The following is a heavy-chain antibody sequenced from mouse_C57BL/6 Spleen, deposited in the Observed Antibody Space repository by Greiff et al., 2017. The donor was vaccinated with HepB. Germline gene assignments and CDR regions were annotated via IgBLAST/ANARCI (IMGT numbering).Heavy chain of an antibody. CDR3: AKGASITTVVATRWYFDV. Sequence: QVQLQQSGAELMKPGASVKLSCKAPGYTFTGYWIEWVKQRPGHGLEWIGEILPGSGSTNYNEKFKGKATFTADTSSNTAYMQLSSLTTEDSAIYYCAKGASITTVVATRWYFDVWGTGTTVTVSS. CDR2: ILPGSGST. CDR1: GYTFTGYW. V-gene: IGHV1-9*01. D-gene: IGHD1-1*01. J-gene: IGHJ1*03.